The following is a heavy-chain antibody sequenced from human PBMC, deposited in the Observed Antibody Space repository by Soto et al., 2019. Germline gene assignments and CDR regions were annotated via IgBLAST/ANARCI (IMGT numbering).Heavy chain of an antibody. D-gene: IGHD3-22*01. Sequence: EVQLLESGGGLVQPGGSLRLSCAASGFTFSSYAMSWVRQAPGKGLEWVSAISCRGGSTYYADSVKGRFTISRDNSKNTLYLQMNILRAEDTAVYYCAKGTNYYDSSGGVDYWGQGTLVTVSS. J-gene: IGHJ4*02. CDR1: GFTFSSYA. CDR2: ISCRGGST. V-gene: IGHV3-23*01. CDR3: AKGTNYYDSSGGVDY.